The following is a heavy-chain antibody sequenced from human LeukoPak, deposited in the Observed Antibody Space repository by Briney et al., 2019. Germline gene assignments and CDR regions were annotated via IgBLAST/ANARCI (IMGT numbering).Heavy chain of an antibody. CDR2: IYYSGST. Sequence: SETLSLTCAVSDYSISSGYYWGWIRQPPGKGLEWMGSIYYSGSTDYNPSLKSRVTISVDTSKKQFSLKLSSVTAADTAVYYCARNESNGYFDSWGQGTLVTVPS. CDR1: DYSISSGYY. J-gene: IGHJ4*02. CDR3: ARNESNGYFDS. D-gene: IGHD2-8*01. V-gene: IGHV4-38-2*01.